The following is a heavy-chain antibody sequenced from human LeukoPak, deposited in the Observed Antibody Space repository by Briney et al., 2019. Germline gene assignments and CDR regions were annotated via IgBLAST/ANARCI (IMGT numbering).Heavy chain of an antibody. D-gene: IGHD4/OR15-4a*01. CDR1: GFTFGDYY. V-gene: IGHV3-11*01. CDR3: ARIESAYYFCYMDA. Sequence: GGSLRLSCAASGFTFGDYYMSWIRQTPGRGLDWVSYISGTGKTIYYADSVKGRFTISRDNAKNSLYLQMNSLRVEDTAVYYCARIESAYYFCYMDAWGKGTTVTVSS. J-gene: IGHJ6*03. CDR2: ISGTGKTI.